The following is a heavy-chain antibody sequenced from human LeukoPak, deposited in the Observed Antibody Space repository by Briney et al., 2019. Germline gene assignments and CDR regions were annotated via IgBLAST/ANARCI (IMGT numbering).Heavy chain of an antibody. V-gene: IGHV3-30*03. D-gene: IGHD3-22*01. CDR2: ISYDGSNK. CDR1: GFTFSSYG. J-gene: IGHJ4*02. CDR3: ARGEYYSDTSSYFDY. Sequence: SGGSLRLSCAASGFTFSSYGMNWVRQAPGKGLEWVAVISYDGSNKYYADSVKGRFTISRDNSKNTLFVQMSSLRAEDTAVYYCARGEYYSDTSSYFDYWGQGTLVTVPS.